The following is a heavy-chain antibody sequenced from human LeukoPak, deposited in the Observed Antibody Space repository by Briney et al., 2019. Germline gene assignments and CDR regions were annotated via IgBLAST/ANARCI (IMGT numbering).Heavy chain of an antibody. CDR2: IDPSAGST. V-gene: IGHV1-46*01. CDR1: GYTFTNYY. Sequence: ASVKVSCKASGYTFTNYYMHWVRQAPGQGLEWMGVIDPSAGSTTYAQKFQGRVTMTRDTATSTVYMELSSLRSEDTAVYYCARDPLIGYYDSSGYYYNYWGQGTLVTVSS. CDR3: ARDPLIGYYDSSGYYYNY. J-gene: IGHJ4*02. D-gene: IGHD3-22*01.